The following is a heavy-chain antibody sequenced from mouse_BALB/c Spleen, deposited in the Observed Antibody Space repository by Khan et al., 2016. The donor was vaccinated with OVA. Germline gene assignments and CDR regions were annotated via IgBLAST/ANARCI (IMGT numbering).Heavy chain of an antibody. CDR2: ISGDSNTI. Sequence: EVQGVESGGGLVQPGRSQKLSCAASGFTFNSYGMHWVRQAPEKGLEWVAYISGDSNTIYYADTVKGRFTLSKDNPKNTLFLQMTSLMSEDTAMYYCATSYFYGYYFDYWGPGTTLTVS. D-gene: IGHD1-1*01. V-gene: IGHV5-17*02. CDR1: GFTFNSYG. CDR3: ATSYFYGYYFDY. J-gene: IGHJ2*01.